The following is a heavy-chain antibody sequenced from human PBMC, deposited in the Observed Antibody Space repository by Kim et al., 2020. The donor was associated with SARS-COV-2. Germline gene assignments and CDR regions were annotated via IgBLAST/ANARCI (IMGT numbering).Heavy chain of an antibody. CDR3: ARGQTRSTMIVVRLGYYYMDV. D-gene: IGHD3-22*01. J-gene: IGHJ6*03. CDR1: GGSISSYY. V-gene: IGHV4-59*01. CDR2: IYYSGST. Sequence: SETLSLTCTVSGGSISSYYWSWIRQPPGKGLEWIGYIYYSGSTNYNPSLKSRVTISVDTSKNQFSLKLSSVTAADTAVYYCARGQTRSTMIVVRLGYYYMDVWGKGTTVTVSS.